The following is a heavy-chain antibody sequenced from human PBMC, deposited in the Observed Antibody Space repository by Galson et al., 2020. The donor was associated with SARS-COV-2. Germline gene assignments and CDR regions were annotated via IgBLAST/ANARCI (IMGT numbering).Heavy chain of an antibody. CDR2: IYTSGST. D-gene: IGHD3-22*01. V-gene: IGHV4-4*07. CDR1: GGSISSYY. Sequence: ASETLSLTCTVSGGSISSYYWSWIRQPAGKGLEWIGRIYTSGSTNYNPSLKSRVTMSVDTSKNQFSLKLSSVTAADTAVYYCARTKYYYDSSGYSLYGMDVWGQGTTVTVSS. CDR3: ARTKYYYDSSGYSLYGMDV. J-gene: IGHJ6*02.